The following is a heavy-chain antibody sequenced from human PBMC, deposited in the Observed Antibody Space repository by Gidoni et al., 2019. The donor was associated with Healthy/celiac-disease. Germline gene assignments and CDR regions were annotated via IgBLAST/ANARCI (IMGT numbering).Heavy chain of an antibody. CDR1: GCTLSSNA. CDR2: ISYDGSNK. V-gene: IGHV3-30-3*01. J-gene: IGHJ3*02. Sequence: QGQLVEPGGGLVQPGRSVELAWAAVGCTLSSNAMHWVRQAPGKGLEWLAVISYDGSNKYYADSVKGRFTISRDNSKNTLYLQMNSLRAEDTAVYYCARAGIAVAGTLDAFDIWGQGTMVTVSS. D-gene: IGHD6-19*01. CDR3: ARAGIAVAGTLDAFDI.